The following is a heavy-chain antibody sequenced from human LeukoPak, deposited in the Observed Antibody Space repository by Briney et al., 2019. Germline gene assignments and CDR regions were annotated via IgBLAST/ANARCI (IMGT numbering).Heavy chain of an antibody. CDR2: ISYDGSNK. Sequence: GRSLRLSCAASGFTFSTNGMHWVRQAPGKGLEWVALISYDGSNKYYADSVKGRFTISRDNSKNTLSLHMNGLRTEDTAVYYCASEVAIVTAAKPSKDDAFDLWGQRTLLIVSS. D-gene: IGHD2/OR15-2a*01. J-gene: IGHJ3*01. CDR1: GFTFSTNG. CDR3: ASEVAIVTAAKPSKDDAFDL. V-gene: IGHV3-30*12.